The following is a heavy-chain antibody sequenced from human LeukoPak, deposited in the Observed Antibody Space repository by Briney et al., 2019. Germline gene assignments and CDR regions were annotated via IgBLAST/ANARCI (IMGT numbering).Heavy chain of an antibody. CDR2: ISGSSSYI. Sequence: GGSLRLSCAASGFTFSSYSMNWVRQAPGKGLEWVSSISGSSSYIYYADSMKGRFTISRDNAKNSLYVQMKSLRAEDTAVYYCARDNYDSGSFDYWGQGTLVTVSS. CDR3: ARDNYDSGSFDY. CDR1: GFTFSSYS. J-gene: IGHJ4*02. V-gene: IGHV3-21*01. D-gene: IGHD3-22*01.